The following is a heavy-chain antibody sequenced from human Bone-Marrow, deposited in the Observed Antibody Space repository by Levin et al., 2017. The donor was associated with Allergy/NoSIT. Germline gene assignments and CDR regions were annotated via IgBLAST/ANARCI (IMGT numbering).Heavy chain of an antibody. CDR2: ISYDGSNI. CDR3: AREGRAYCSGSTCYDNAFDI. J-gene: IGHJ3*02. D-gene: IGHD2-15*01. Sequence: PGESLKISCAASGFTFSDFSFYWVRQAPGKGLEWVAVISYDGSNIYYADSVKGRFTISRDNSRNTLYLQMNSLRAEDTAVYYSAREGRAYCSGSTCYDNAFDIWGQGTMVTVSS. CDR1: GFTFSDFS. V-gene: IGHV3-30-3*01.